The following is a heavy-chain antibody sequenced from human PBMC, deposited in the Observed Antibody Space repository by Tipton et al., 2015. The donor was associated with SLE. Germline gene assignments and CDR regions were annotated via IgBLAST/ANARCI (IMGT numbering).Heavy chain of an antibody. V-gene: IGHV4-4*02. CDR2: IYHSGTT. J-gene: IGHJ6*02. Sequence: TLSLTCAVSGGSISSTNWWNWVRQPPGKGLEWIGEIYHSGTTYYNPSLKSRVTISLDKSMNQFSLRLSSVTAADTAVYYCARDSGHNSGYDYYYYGMTSGAKGPRSPSP. D-gene: IGHD5-18*01. CDR1: GGSISSTNW. CDR3: ARDSGHNSGYDYYYYGMTS.